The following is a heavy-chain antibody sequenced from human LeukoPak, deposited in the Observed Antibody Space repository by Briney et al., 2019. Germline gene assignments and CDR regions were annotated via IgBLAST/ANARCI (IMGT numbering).Heavy chain of an antibody. CDR3: ARNRGSSSWSDAFDI. Sequence: TCTVSGGSISSGSDYWSWIRQPAXKGLEWIGHIYTSGNSHYNPSLKTRVTISLDTSKNQFSLKLSSVTAADTAVYYCARNRGSSSWSDAFDIWGQGTMVTVSS. J-gene: IGHJ3*02. CDR1: GGSISSGSDY. D-gene: IGHD6-13*01. V-gene: IGHV4-61*09. CDR2: IYTSGNS.